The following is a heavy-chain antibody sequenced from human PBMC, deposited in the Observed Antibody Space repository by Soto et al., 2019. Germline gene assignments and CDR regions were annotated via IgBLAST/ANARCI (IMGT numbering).Heavy chain of an antibody. CDR2: IIPIFGTA. CDR3: ARAGGYYDRSGYYPDAFDI. V-gene: IGHV1-69*06. CDR1: GGTFSSYA. Sequence: QVQLVQSGAEVKKPGSSVKVSCKASGGTFSSYAISWVRQAPGQGLEWMGGIIPIFGTANYAQKFQGGVTITAGKSTSTAYMELSSLRSEDRAVYYCARAGGYYDRSGYYPDAFDIWGQGTMVTVSS. D-gene: IGHD3-22*01. J-gene: IGHJ3*02.